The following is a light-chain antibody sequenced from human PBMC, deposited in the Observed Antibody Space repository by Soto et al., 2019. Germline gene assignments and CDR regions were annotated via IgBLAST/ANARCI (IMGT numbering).Light chain of an antibody. CDR1: QSISSY. J-gene: IGKJ1*01. V-gene: IGKV1-5*01. Sequence: SASVKSIDLGGCRASQSISSYLNWYQQKPGKAPKLLIHDVSSLESGVPSRFGGSGSGTEFTLTISSLKPDDSATYSCKQYTRYPLKFGQGTK. CDR2: DVS. CDR3: KQYTRYPLK.